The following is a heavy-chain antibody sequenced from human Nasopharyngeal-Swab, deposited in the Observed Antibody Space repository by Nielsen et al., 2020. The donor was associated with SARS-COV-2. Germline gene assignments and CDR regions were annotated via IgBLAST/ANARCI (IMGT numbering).Heavy chain of an antibody. CDR2: ISAYNGNT. Sequence: ASVNVSCKASGYTFTIYGITWVRQAPGQGLEWMGWISAYNGNTNYAQKLQGRVTMTTDTSTSTAYMELRSLRSDETAVYCCARLPWELSAFDIWGQGIMVTVSS. CDR3: ARLPWELSAFDI. D-gene: IGHD1-26*01. CDR1: GYTFTIYG. J-gene: IGHJ3*02. V-gene: IGHV1-18*04.